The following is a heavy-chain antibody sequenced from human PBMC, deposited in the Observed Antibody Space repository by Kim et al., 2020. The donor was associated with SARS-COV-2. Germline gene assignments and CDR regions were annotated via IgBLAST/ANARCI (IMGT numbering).Heavy chain of an antibody. J-gene: IGHJ6*02. CDR3: ARGSYNGYNLYYYDYYGMDV. Sequence: SVKVSCKASGGTFSSYAISWVRQAPGQGLEWMGGIIPIFGTANYAQKFQGRVTITADESTSTAYMELSSLRSEDTAVYYCARGSYNGYNLYYYDYYGMDVWGQGTTVTVSS. D-gene: IGHD5-12*01. CDR1: GGTFSSYA. V-gene: IGHV1-69*13. CDR2: IIPIFGTA.